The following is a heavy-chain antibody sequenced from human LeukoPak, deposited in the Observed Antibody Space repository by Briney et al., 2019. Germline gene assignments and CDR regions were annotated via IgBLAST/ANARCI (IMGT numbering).Heavy chain of an antibody. Sequence: SETLSLTCTVSGGSISSYYWSWIRQPPGKGLEWIGYIYYSGSTNYNPSLKSRVTISVDTSKNQFSLKLSSVAAADTAVYYCARHFVVVPAAAYWYFDLWGRGTLVTVSS. CDR2: IYYSGST. V-gene: IGHV4-59*08. CDR1: GGSISSYY. D-gene: IGHD2-2*01. CDR3: ARHFVVVPAAAYWYFDL. J-gene: IGHJ2*01.